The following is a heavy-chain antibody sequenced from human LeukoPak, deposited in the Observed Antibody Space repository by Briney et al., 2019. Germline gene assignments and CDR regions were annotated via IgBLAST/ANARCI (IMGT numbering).Heavy chain of an antibody. CDR2: ISSSGSTI. V-gene: IGHV3-48*03. J-gene: IGHJ4*02. Sequence: SGGSLRLSCAASGFTFSSYEMNWVRQAPGKGLEWVSYISSSGSTIYYADSVKGRFTISRDNAKNSLYLQMNSLRAEDTAVYYCARGRGYLLWFGELSNDYWGQGTLITVSS. CDR1: GFTFSSYE. D-gene: IGHD3-10*01. CDR3: ARGRGYLLWFGELSNDY.